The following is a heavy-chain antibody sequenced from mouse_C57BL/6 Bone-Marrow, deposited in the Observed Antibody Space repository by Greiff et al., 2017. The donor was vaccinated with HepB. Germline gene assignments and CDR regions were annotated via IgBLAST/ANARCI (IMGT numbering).Heavy chain of an antibody. V-gene: IGHV1-15*01. CDR3: TRSLDRYYGSSSFYAMDY. CDR1: GYTFTDYE. CDR2: IDPETGGT. J-gene: IGHJ4*01. Sequence: VQLQQSGAELVRPGASVTLSCKASGYTFTDYEMHWVKQTPVHGLEWIGAIDPETGGTAYNQKFKGKAILTADKSSSTAYMELRSLTSEDSAVYYCTRSLDRYYGSSSFYAMDYWGQGTSVTVSS. D-gene: IGHD1-1*01.